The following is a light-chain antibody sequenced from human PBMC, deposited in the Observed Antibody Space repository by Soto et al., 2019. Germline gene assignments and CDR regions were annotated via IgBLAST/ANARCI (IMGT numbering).Light chain of an antibody. Sequence: ESVFTQSPATLSVSPGEGVTLSCRASQGIGDTLAWYRQKPGQAPRLVIYDASNREPGIPARFIGSGAGTACTRPISSLQPEEFETDYCPQLESYTSTFGGGTKVDIK. CDR3: PQLESYTST. J-gene: IGKJ4*01. CDR2: DAS. CDR1: QGIGDT. V-gene: IGKV3-11*01.